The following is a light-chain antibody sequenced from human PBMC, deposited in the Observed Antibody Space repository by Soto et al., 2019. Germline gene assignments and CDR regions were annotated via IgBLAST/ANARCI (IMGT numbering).Light chain of an antibody. CDR2: KAS. Sequence: DIQMTQSPSTLSASVGDRVTITCRASQSISSWLAWYHQKPGKAPKLLIYKASSLESRVPSRFSGSVSGTEFTLTISSLQPDDFATYYCQQYYSYPIFTFGPGTKVDIK. J-gene: IGKJ3*01. CDR1: QSISSW. CDR3: QQYYSYPIFT. V-gene: IGKV1-5*03.